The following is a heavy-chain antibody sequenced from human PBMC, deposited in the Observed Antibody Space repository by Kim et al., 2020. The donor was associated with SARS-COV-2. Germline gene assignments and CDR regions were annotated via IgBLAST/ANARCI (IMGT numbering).Heavy chain of an antibody. CDR2: ISSSSKTI. CDR1: GFTFSNYG. D-gene: IGHD4-4*01. Sequence: GGSLRLSCAVSGFTFSNYGINWVRQTPGRGLEWVSYISSSSKTIYYADSVKGRFTISRDNARNSLSLQMNSLRDEDTATYYCATQLMAVTRRGFDYWGQG. CDR3: ATQLMAVTRRGFDY. V-gene: IGHV3-48*02. J-gene: IGHJ4*02.